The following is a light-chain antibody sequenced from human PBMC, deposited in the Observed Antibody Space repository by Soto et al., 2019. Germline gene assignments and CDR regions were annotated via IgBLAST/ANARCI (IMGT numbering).Light chain of an antibody. Sequence: ALTQPASVSGSPGQSITISCSGTSSDIGSYDHVAWYQQFPGKSPKLMIYAVSDRPSGVSDRFSGSKSGITASLTISGLQTEDEADYYCISYTDRQSYLFGTGTKVTVL. CDR1: SSDIGSYDH. V-gene: IGLV2-14*03. CDR2: AVS. J-gene: IGLJ1*01. CDR3: ISYTDRQSYL.